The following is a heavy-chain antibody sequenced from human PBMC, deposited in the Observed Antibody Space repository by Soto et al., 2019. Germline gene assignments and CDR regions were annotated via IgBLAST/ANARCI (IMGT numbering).Heavy chain of an antibody. CDR3: AKNLVATQPLFDY. CDR2: IYYSGST. D-gene: IGHD5-12*01. V-gene: IGHV4-39*07. J-gene: IGHJ4*02. Sequence: PSETLSLTCTVSGGSISSSSYYWGWISQPPGKGLEWIGNIYYSGSTYYNPSLKSRVTISVDTSKNQFSLKLSSVTAADTAVYYCAKNLVATQPLFDYWGQGTLVTVSS. CDR1: GGSISSSSYY.